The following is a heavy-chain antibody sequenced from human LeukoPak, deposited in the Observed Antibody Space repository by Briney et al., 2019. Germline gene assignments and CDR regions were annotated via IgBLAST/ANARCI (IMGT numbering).Heavy chain of an antibody. CDR3: ARTSSSGVVGGYYFDY. Sequence: PSETLSLTCTVSGYFISSGYYWGWIRQPPGKGLQWIGSIHHSGSTSYNPSLKSRVPISVDTARNQFALKLRSVTAADTAVCYCARTSSSGVVGGYYFDYWGQGTLVTVSS. J-gene: IGHJ4*02. V-gene: IGHV4-38-2*02. CDR2: IHHSGST. D-gene: IGHD6-19*01. CDR1: GYFISSGYY.